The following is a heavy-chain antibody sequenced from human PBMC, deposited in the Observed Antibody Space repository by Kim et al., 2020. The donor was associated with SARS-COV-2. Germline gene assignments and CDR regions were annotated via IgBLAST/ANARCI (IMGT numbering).Heavy chain of an antibody. J-gene: IGHJ6*02. CDR1: GGTFSSYA. CDR3: AVYSYGHGVHYYYGMDV. Sequence: SVKVSCKASGGTFSSYAISWVRQAPGQGLEWMGGIIPIFGTANYAQKFQGRVTITADESTSTAYMELSSLRSEDTAVYYCAVYSYGHGVHYYYGMDVWGQGTTVTVSS. D-gene: IGHD5-18*01. V-gene: IGHV1-69*13. CDR2: IIPIFGTA.